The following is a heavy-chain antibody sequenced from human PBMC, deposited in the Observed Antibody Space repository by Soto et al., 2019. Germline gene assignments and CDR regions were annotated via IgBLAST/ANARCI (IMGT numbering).Heavy chain of an antibody. V-gene: IGHV1-8*01. CDR2: MNPNSGNT. CDR3: ARISRVVISTYYYYGMDV. Sequence: QVQLVQSGAEVKKPGASVKVSCKASGYTFTSYDINWVRQATGQGLEWMGWMNPNSGNTGYAQKFQGRVTMTRNTSISTAYMELSSLRSEDTAVYYCARISRVVISTYYYYGMDVWGQGTTVTVSS. J-gene: IGHJ6*02. D-gene: IGHD3-22*01. CDR1: GYTFTSYD.